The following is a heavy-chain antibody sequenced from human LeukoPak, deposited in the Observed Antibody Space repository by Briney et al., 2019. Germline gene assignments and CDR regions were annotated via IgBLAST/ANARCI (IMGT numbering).Heavy chain of an antibody. CDR1: AGSISSYY. V-gene: IGHV4-4*09. CDR3: ARRHHYSYVMDV. J-gene: IGHJ6*04. CDR2: IFPSGSA. Sequence: SETLSLTCTVSAGSISSYYWTWIRQPPGKGLEWIGYIFPSGSAYYNPSLKTRVTISVDTSKNQFSLKLTSVPAADTAVYYCARRHHYSYVMDVWGKGTTVTSPQ.